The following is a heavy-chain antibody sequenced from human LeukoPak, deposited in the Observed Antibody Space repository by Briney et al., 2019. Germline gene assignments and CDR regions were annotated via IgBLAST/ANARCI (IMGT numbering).Heavy chain of an antibody. CDR2: VSHSGTT. V-gene: IGHV4-38-2*01. CDR1: GYSISSGYN. J-gene: IGHJ5*02. Sequence: SETLSLTCAVSGYSISSGYNWGWIRQPPGKGLEWVATVSHSGTTYYNPSLQSRVIVSIDASNNQFSLKLTSVTAADTAIYYCARFGSTSGRGFDPWGQGTLVTVSS. D-gene: IGHD2-2*01. CDR3: ARFGSTSGRGFDP.